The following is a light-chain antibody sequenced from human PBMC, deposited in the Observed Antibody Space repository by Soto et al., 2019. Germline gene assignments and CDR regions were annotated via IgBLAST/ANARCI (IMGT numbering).Light chain of an antibody. Sequence: QSVLTQPPSVSGAPGQRVTISCTGGSSNIGAGYDVNWYQQFPGTVPRLLIYGSTNRPSGVPDRFSGSESGTSASLAITGLQAEDEAHYHCQSYDTSLSGARVFGTGTKLTVL. J-gene: IGLJ1*01. CDR2: GST. CDR1: SSNIGAGYD. V-gene: IGLV1-40*01. CDR3: QSYDTSLSGARV.